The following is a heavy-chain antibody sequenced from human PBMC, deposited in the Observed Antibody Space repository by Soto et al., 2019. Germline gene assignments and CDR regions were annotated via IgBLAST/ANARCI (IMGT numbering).Heavy chain of an antibody. D-gene: IGHD3-3*01. J-gene: IGHJ5*02. CDR3: ARRYEFWSGYSNWFDP. CDR1: GYTFTIYY. Sequence: ASVKVSCKASGYTFTIYYINWVRQATGQGLEWMGWMNPNNGNTGYAQKFQGRVTMTRNTSISTAYMELRSLRSDDTAVYYCARRYEFWSGYSNWFDPWGQGTLVTVSS. V-gene: IGHV1-8*01. CDR2: MNPNNGNT.